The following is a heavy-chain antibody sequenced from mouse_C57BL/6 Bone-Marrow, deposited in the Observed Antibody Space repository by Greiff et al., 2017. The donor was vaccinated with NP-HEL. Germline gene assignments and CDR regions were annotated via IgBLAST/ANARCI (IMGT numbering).Heavy chain of an antibody. CDR3: ARPSRGPTEEVWFAY. CDR1: GFTFTDYY. V-gene: IGHV7-3*01. CDR2: IRNKANGYTT. J-gene: IGHJ3*01. Sequence: EVKLMESGGGLVQPGGSLSLSCAASGFTFTDYYMSWVRQPPGKALEWLGFIRNKANGYTTEYSASVKGRFTISRDNSQSILYLQMNALRAEDSATYYCARPSRGPTEEVWFAYWGQGTLVTVSA. D-gene: IGHD3-3*01.